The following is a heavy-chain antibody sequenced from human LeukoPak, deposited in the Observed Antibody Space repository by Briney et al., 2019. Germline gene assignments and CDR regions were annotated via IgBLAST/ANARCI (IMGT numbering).Heavy chain of an antibody. Sequence: PSQTMSLTCTVSGGSISSGDYYWSWIRQPPGKGLEWIGYIYYSGSTYYNLSLKSRVTISVDTSKNQFSLKLSSVTAADTAVYYCARDPGYSGSHQGVVDYWGQGTLVTVSS. D-gene: IGHD1-26*01. CDR1: GGSISSGDYY. V-gene: IGHV4-30-4*08. J-gene: IGHJ4*02. CDR2: IYYSGST. CDR3: ARDPGYSGSHQGVVDY.